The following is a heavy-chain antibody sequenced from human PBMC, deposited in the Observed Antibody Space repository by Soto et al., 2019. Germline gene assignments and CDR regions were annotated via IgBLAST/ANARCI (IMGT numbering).Heavy chain of an antibody. J-gene: IGHJ4*02. CDR2: ISSNGGST. CDR1: GFTFSSYA. D-gene: IGHD6-13*01. CDR3: VKDRRGSSWSNNYSFDY. Sequence: GGSLRLSCSASGFTFSSYAMHWVRQAPGKGLEYVSAISSNGGSTYYADSVKGRFTISRDNSKNTLYLQMSSLRAEDTAVYYCVKDRRGSSWSNNYSFDYWGQATMGTGS. V-gene: IGHV3-64D*06.